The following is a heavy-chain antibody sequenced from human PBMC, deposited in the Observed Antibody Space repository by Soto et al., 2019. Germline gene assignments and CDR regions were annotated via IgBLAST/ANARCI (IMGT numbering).Heavy chain of an antibody. D-gene: IGHD3-3*01. CDR2: IYSGGTT. V-gene: IGHV3-53*01. J-gene: IGHJ4*02. Sequence: GGSLRLSCAASEFTVSYNYMSWVRQAPGKGLEWVSVIYSGGTTYYADSVKGRFTISRDNSKNTLYLQMNSLRAEDTAVYYCARARGTIFGLDYWGLGTPVTVSS. CDR3: ARARGTIFGLDY. CDR1: EFTVSYNY.